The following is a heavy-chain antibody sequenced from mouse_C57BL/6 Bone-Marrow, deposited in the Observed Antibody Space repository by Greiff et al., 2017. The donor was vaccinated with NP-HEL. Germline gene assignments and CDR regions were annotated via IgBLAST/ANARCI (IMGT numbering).Heavy chain of an antibody. CDR1: GYTFTTYP. V-gene: IGHV1-47*01. J-gene: IGHJ1*03. Sequence: QVQLKQSGAELVKPGASVKMSCKASGYTFTTYPIEWMKQNHGKSLEWIGNFHPYNDDTKYNEKFKGKATLTVEKSSSTVYLELSRLTSDDSAVYYCARGRDGGSYWYFDVWGTGTTVTVSS. CDR2: FHPYNDDT. CDR3: ARGRDGGSYWYFDV. D-gene: IGHD3-3*01.